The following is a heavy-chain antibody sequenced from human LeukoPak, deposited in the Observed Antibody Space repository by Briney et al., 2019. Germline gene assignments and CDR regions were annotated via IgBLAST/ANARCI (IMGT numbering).Heavy chain of an antibody. Sequence: SGNLSCKVSGYTVTQLSMHWVRQAPGQGREWMGGFDPEDGETIYAQKFQGRVTMTEDTSTDTAYMELSSLRSEDTAVYYCATGAAAARGYFDYWGQGTLVTVSS. J-gene: IGHJ4*02. CDR1: GYTVTQLS. CDR3: ATGAAAARGYFDY. D-gene: IGHD6-13*01. CDR2: FDPEDGET. V-gene: IGHV1-24*01.